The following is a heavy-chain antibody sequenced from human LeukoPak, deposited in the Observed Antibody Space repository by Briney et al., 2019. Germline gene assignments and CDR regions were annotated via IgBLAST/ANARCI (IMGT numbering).Heavy chain of an antibody. V-gene: IGHV6-1*01. D-gene: IGHD6-13*01. CDR2: TYYRTKWYN. Sequence: SQTLSLTCAISGDSVSSISAAWNWIRQSPSRGLEWLGRTYYRTKWYNDYAVSVKSRITINPDTSKNQFSLQLNSVTPEDTAVYYCARERISIAAAGGGYNWFDPWGQGTLVTVSS. CDR1: GDSVSSISAA. J-gene: IGHJ5*02. CDR3: ARERISIAAAGGGYNWFDP.